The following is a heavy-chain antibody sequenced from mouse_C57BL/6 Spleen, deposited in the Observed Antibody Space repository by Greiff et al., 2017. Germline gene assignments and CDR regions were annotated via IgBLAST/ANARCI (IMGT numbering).Heavy chain of an antibody. V-gene: IGHV1-18*01. D-gene: IGHD2-1*01. Sequence: VQLQQSGPELVKPGASVKIPCKASGYTFTDYNMDWVKQSHGKSLEWIGDINPNNGGTIYNQKFKGKATLTVDKSSSTAYMERRSLTSEDTAVYDCARYGNYEGFAYWGQGTLVTVSA. J-gene: IGHJ3*01. CDR1: GYTFTDYN. CDR2: INPNNGGT. CDR3: ARYGNYEGFAY.